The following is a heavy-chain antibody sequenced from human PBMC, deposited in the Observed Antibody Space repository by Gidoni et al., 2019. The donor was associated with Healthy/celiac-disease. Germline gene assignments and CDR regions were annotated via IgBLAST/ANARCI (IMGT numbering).Heavy chain of an antibody. CDR3: ARDLYSYGSNDAFDI. D-gene: IGHD5-18*01. Sequence: EVQLVESGGGLVKPGGSLRLSCAASGFTFSSYSMNWVRQAPGKGLEWVSSISSSSSYIYYADSVKGRFTISRDNAKNSLYLQMNSLRAEDTAVYYCARDLYSYGSNDAFDIWGQGTMVTVSS. CDR2: ISSSSSYI. J-gene: IGHJ3*02. V-gene: IGHV3-21*01. CDR1: GFTFSSYS.